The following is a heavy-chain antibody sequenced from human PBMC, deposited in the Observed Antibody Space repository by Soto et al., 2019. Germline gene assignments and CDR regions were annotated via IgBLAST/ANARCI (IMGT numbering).Heavy chain of an antibody. Sequence: GGSLRLSCAASGFTFSSYSMNWVRQAPGKGLEWVSYISSSSSTIYYADSVKGRFTISRDNAKNSLYLQMNSLRAEDTAVYYCARPSGDYYYYYMDVWGKGTTVTVSS. CDR1: GFTFSSYS. CDR3: ARPSGDYYYYYMDV. V-gene: IGHV3-48*01. D-gene: IGHD4-17*01. J-gene: IGHJ6*03. CDR2: ISSSSSTI.